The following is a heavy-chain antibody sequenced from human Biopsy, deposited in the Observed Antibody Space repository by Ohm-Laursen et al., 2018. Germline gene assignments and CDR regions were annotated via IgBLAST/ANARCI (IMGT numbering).Heavy chain of an antibody. CDR3: ARATNSTGWPYYYFYGMDV. D-gene: IGHD2/OR15-2a*01. Sequence: GTLSLTCTVSGGSMSSDYWSWIRQTPGKGLEWIGYIYYSGSTNYNPSPKSRVTISVDTSKNQFSLRLNSVTAADTAVYYCARATNSTGWPYYYFYGMDVWGQGTTVTVSS. V-gene: IGHV4-59*01. CDR2: IYYSGST. J-gene: IGHJ6*02. CDR1: GGSMSSDY.